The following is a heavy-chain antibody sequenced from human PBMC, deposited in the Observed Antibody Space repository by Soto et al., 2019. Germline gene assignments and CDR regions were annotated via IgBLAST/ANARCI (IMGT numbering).Heavy chain of an antibody. Sequence: GGSLRLSCAASGFTFSSYGMHWVRQAPGKGLEWVAVISYDGSNKYYADSVKGRFTISRDNSKNTLYLQMNSLRAEDTAVYYCAKDTSVIAARPIYYFDYWGQGTLVTVSS. V-gene: IGHV3-30*18. CDR1: GFTFSSYG. J-gene: IGHJ4*02. CDR2: ISYDGSNK. D-gene: IGHD6-6*01. CDR3: AKDTSVIAARPIYYFDY.